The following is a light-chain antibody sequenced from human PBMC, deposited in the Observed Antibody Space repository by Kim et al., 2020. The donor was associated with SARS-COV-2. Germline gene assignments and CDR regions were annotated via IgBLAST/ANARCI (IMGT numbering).Light chain of an antibody. CDR1: QSVSSRY. Sequence: EIVLTQSPGTLSLSPGERATLSCRASQSVSSRYFAWYQQKPGQAPRLLIYGESSRATGIPDRFSGSGSGTDFTLTISRLEPEDFAVYYCQQFGRSSWTFGQGTKVDIK. J-gene: IGKJ1*01. CDR3: QQFGRSSWT. CDR2: GES. V-gene: IGKV3-20*01.